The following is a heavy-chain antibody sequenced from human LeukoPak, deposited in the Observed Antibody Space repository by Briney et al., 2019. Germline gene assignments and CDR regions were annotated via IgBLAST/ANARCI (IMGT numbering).Heavy chain of an antibody. V-gene: IGHV3-7*01. Sequence: PGGSLRLSCAASGFTFSSYWMSWVRQAPGKGLEWVANIKQDGSEKYYVDSVKGRLTISRGNAKNSLYLQMNSLRAEDTAVYYCARDTVATAFDYWGQGTLVTVSS. CDR2: IKQDGSEK. D-gene: IGHD4-17*01. CDR1: GFTFSSYW. J-gene: IGHJ4*02. CDR3: ARDTVATAFDY.